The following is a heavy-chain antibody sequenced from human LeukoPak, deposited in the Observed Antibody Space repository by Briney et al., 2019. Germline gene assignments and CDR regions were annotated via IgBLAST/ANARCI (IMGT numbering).Heavy chain of an antibody. V-gene: IGHV3-21*01. J-gene: IGHJ3*02. CDR1: GFTFSSYS. Sequence: GGSLRLSCAASGFTFSSYSMNWVRQAPGKGLEWVSSISSSSSYIYCADSVKGRFTISRDNAKNSLYLQMNSLRAEDTAVYYCARWDDYGDPPDGFDIWGQGTMVTVSS. D-gene: IGHD4-17*01. CDR3: ARWDDYGDPPDGFDI. CDR2: ISSSSSYI.